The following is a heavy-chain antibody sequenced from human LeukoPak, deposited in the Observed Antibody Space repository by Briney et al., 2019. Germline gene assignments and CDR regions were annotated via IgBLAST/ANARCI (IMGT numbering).Heavy chain of an antibody. V-gene: IGHV3-23*01. CDR2: IGYGGTDK. CDR1: GFTFSSHA. D-gene: IGHD1-1*01. Sequence: PAGSLRLSCVASGFTFSSHAASWFRQAPGKGLQWVSTIGYGGTDKYYADSVRGRFTISKGSSENTLQMNSLSAEDTAIYYCVKHSGGVYGNSDYWGQGVLVTVSS. CDR3: VKHSGGVYGNSDY. J-gene: IGHJ4*02.